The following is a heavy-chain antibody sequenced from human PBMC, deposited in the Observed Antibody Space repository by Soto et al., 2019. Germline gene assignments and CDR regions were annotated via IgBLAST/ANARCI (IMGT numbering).Heavy chain of an antibody. CDR1: GYTFTTYG. V-gene: IGHV1-18*04. D-gene: IGHD2-15*01. CDR2: ISTYNGNT. J-gene: IGHJ4*02. CDR3: ARRGAYCSGGTCYHFDY. Sequence: GASVKVSCKASGYTFTTYGISWVRQAPGQGLEWMGWISTYNGNTNYEQKLQGRVTMTADTLTSTAYMEPRSLRSDDTAVYYCARRGAYCSGGTCYHFDYWGQGTLVTVSS.